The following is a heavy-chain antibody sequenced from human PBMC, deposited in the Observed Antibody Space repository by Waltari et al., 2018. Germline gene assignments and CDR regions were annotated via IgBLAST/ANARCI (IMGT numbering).Heavy chain of an antibody. D-gene: IGHD3-16*01. J-gene: IGHJ2*01. CDR1: GFTSTDHY. CDR3: AKGPLGSWYFDL. CDR2: ISGSGGST. Sequence: EVQVVESGGGLVQPGGSLRLSCAASGFTSTDHYMNWVRQAPGKGLEWVSAISGSGGSTYYADSVKGRFTISRDNSKNTLYLQMNSLRAEDTAVYYCAKGPLGSWYFDLWGRGTLVTVSS. V-gene: IGHV3-23*04.